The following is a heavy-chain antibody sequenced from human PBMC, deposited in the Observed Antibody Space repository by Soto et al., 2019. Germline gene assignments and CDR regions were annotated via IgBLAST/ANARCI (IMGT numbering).Heavy chain of an antibody. V-gene: IGHV5-10-1*01. CDR2: IDPSDSYT. D-gene: IGHD6-6*01. CDR1: GYNFTSYW. J-gene: IGHJ6*02. CDR3: ARHEIAARRSYYYGMDV. Sequence: GESLKISCKGSGYNFTSYWISWVRQMPGKGLEWMGRIDPSDSYTNYSPSFQGHVTISADKSISTAYLQWSSLKASDTAMYYCARHEIAARRSYYYGMDVWGQGATVTVSS.